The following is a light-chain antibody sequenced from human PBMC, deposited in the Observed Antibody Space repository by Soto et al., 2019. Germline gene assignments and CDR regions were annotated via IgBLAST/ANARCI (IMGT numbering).Light chain of an antibody. CDR1: TLGDKY. CDR3: QAWDSSTVV. CDR2: QDS. Sequence: SYELTQPPSVSVSPGQTASITCSGDTLGDKYASWYQQKPGQSPVLVIYQDSKRPSGIPERFSGSNSGNTATLTISGTQAVDEADYYCQAWDSSTVVFGGGTKVTVL. V-gene: IGLV3-1*01. J-gene: IGLJ2*01.